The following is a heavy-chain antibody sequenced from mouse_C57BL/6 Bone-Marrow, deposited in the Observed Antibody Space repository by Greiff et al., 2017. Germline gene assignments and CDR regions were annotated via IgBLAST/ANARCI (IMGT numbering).Heavy chain of an antibody. CDR1: GYTFTSYW. CDR2: IYPGSGST. Sequence: QAQLQQPGAELVKPGASVKMSCKASGYTFTSYWITWVKQRPGQGLEWIGDIYPGSGSTNYNEKFKSKATLTVDTSSSTAYMQLSSLTSEDSAVYYCARPYCGSSLAYWGQGTLVTVSA. D-gene: IGHD1-1*01. J-gene: IGHJ3*01. CDR3: ARPYCGSSLAY. V-gene: IGHV1-55*01.